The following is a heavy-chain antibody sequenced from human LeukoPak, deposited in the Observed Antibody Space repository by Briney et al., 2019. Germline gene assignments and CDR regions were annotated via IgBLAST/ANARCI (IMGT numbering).Heavy chain of an antibody. V-gene: IGHV3-21*01. Sequence: GGSLRLSCAASGYTFSSFSINWVRQAPGKGMEWLSSISVRSNYIYYADSVRGRFSISRDDARDSLYLQMNSLRAEDTAVYYCVRLRRNSDTSGYYYYYDFWGQGTLVTVSS. CDR1: GYTFSSFS. CDR3: VRLRRNSDTSGYYYYYDF. CDR2: ISVRSNYI. J-gene: IGHJ4*02. D-gene: IGHD3-22*01.